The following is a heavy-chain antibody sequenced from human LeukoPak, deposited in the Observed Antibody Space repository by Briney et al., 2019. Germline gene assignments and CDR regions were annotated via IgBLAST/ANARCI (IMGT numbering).Heavy chain of an antibody. CDR3: ARTALLIDY. CDR1: GGSFSGYY. Sequence: SETLSPTCAVYGGSFSGYYWSWIRQPPGKGLEWIGEINHSGSTNYNTSLKNRVTISVDTSKNQFSLKLSSVTAADTAVYYCARTALLIDYWGQGTLVTVSS. CDR2: INHSGST. J-gene: IGHJ4*02. D-gene: IGHD2-15*01. V-gene: IGHV4-34*01.